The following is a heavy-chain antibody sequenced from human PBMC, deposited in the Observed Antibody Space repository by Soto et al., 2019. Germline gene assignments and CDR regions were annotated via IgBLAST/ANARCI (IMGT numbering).Heavy chain of an antibody. V-gene: IGHV3-11*06. J-gene: IGHJ5*01. CDR1: GFNFSDYR. CDR3: AIDNDFWSGPRVGFDS. D-gene: IGHD3-3*01. Sequence: GGSLRLSCAASGFNFSDYRMSWIRQAPGKGLECIAFISSGLIYTNYTDSVKGRFTISRDNAKNSLYLQMNSLRVEDTAIYYCAIDNDFWSGPRVGFDSWGRGTLVIVSS. CDR2: ISSGLIYT.